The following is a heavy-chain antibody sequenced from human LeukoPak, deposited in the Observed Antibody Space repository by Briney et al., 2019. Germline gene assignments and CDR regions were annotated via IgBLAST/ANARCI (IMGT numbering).Heavy chain of an antibody. D-gene: IGHD6-19*01. CDR2: MNPNSGNT. Sequence: ASVKVSCKASGYTFTSYDINWVRQATGQGLEWMGWMNPNSGNTGYAQKFQGRVTMTRNTSISTAYVELSSLRSEDTAVYYCARAGLGGVAVAGRLGYWGQGTLVTVSS. V-gene: IGHV1-8*01. J-gene: IGHJ4*02. CDR3: ARAGLGGVAVAGRLGY. CDR1: GYTFTSYD.